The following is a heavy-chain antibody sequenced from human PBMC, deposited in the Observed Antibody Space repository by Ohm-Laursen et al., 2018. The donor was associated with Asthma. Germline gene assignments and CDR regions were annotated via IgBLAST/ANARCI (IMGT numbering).Heavy chain of an antibody. J-gene: IGHJ4*02. CDR2: IMPILDTT. Sequence: SVKVSCNASGGTFSSYAISWVRQAPGQGLEWMGGIMPILDTTNYGKKFQGRVTITADESTTTAFMELNSLRSEDTAVYYCARGTYYYDSSGYTAFDSWGQGTLVTVSS. D-gene: IGHD3-22*01. V-gene: IGHV1-69*13. CDR1: GGTFSSYA. CDR3: ARGTYYYDSSGYTAFDS.